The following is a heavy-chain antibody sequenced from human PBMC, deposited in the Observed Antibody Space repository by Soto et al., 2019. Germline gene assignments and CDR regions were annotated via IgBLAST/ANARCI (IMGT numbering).Heavy chain of an antibody. D-gene: IGHD1-26*01. V-gene: IGHV3-33*01. J-gene: IGHJ4*02. CDR2: IWYDGSNK. CDR1: GFTFSSYG. Sequence: GGSLRLSCAASGFTFSSYGMHWVRQAPGKGLEWVAVIWYDGSNKYYADSVKGRFTISRDNSKNTLYLQMNSLRAEDTAVYYCARGGPHGRELHQCDYWGQGTLVTVSS. CDR3: ARGGPHGRELHQCDY.